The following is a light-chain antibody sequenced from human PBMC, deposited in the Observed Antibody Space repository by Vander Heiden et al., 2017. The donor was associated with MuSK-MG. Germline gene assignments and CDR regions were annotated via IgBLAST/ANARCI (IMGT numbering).Light chain of an antibody. Sequence: QSVLTQPPSASGTPGQRVTISCSGSSSNIGSNTVNWYQQLPGTAPQLLIYSNNQRPSGVPDRLSGSKYGTSASLAISGLEAEEEAYYYCAAWDESLVFGGGTKLTVL. J-gene: IGLJ3*02. CDR3: AAWDESLV. CDR1: SSNIGSNT. V-gene: IGLV1-44*01. CDR2: SNN.